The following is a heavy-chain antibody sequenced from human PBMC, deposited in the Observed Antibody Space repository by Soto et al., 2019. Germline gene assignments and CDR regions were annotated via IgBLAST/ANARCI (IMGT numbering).Heavy chain of an antibody. V-gene: IGHV1-18*01. CDR1: GYTFSRSG. CDR3: ARIGDVPYYYYGMDV. J-gene: IGHJ6*02. D-gene: IGHD3-16*01. CDR2: INGYNGNT. Sequence: QVQLVQSGAEVKKPGASVKVSCKASGYTFSRSGISGVRQAPGQGLEWMGGINGYNGNTNYTQKMQGRLTMTTDTPTSTAYMELRSLRSDDTAVYSCARIGDVPYYYYGMDVWGQGTTVIVSS.